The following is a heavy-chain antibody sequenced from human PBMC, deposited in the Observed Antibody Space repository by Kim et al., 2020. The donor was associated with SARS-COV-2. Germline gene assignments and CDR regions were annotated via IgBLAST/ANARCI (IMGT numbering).Heavy chain of an antibody. D-gene: IGHD2-15*01. CDR2: IIPIFGTA. J-gene: IGHJ6*02. CDR3: ARTWSHISLYYYYGMDV. Sequence: SVKVSCKASGGTFSSYAISWVRQAPGQGLEWMGGIIPIFGTANYAQKFQGRVTITADESTSTAYMELSSLRSEDTAVYYCARTWSHISLYYYYGMDVWGQGTRVTVSS. V-gene: IGHV1-69*13. CDR1: GGTFSSYA.